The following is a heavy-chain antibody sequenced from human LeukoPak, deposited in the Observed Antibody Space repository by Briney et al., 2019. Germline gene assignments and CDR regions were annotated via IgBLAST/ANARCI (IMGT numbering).Heavy chain of an antibody. Sequence: GGSLRLSCAASGFSFSSYSMSWVRQARGKGLEWVSSISISSSYIYYADSLKGRFTISRDNAKNSLYLQMNSLRAEDTAVYYCAREKNWGSGALDIWGQGQWSPSLQ. J-gene: IGHJ3*02. CDR1: GFSFSSYS. V-gene: IGHV3-21*01. CDR2: ISISSSYI. D-gene: IGHD7-27*01. CDR3: AREKNWGSGALDI.